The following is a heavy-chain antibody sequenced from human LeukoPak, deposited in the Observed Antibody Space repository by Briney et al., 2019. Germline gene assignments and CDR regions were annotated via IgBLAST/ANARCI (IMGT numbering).Heavy chain of an antibody. CDR1: AFIFSGHW. CDR2: IKEDGSER. J-gene: IGHJ4*02. Sequence: PGGSLRLSCEGSAFIFSGHWMNWVRQTPGKGLEWVASIKEDGSERQYVDSVKGRFSISRDNTKGSLFLQLNSLRAEDTAVYYCASTTMAIPGDYWGQGTLVTVSS. V-gene: IGHV3-7*03. D-gene: IGHD5-18*01. CDR3: ASTTMAIPGDY.